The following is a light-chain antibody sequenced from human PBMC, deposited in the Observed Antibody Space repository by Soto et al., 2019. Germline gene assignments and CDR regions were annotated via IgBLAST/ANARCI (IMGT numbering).Light chain of an antibody. Sequence: EIVMTQSPPTLSVSPGDRATISCRASQSVGSKLAWYQQRPGQAPRLLIYDASNRATGIPARFSGSGSGTEFSLTISSLQSEDFAAYSCQQYGDWPVAFGGGTKVEIK. CDR1: QSVGSK. CDR3: QQYGDWPVA. V-gene: IGKV3D-15*01. CDR2: DAS. J-gene: IGKJ4*01.